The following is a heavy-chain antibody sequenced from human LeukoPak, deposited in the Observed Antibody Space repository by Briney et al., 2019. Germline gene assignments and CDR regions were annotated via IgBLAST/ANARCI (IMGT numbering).Heavy chain of an antibody. CDR1: GFTFGSHA. CDR3: GKTTVGYSSGQKPAWPVDY. D-gene: IGHD5-18*01. CDR2: IFGSGGSP. Sequence: GGSLRLSCEASGFTFGSHAMYWVRQAPGEGLEWVAGIFGSGGSPHYADPVKGRFTISRDNSRNTVYLQINSLRAEDTAVYYCGKTTVGYSSGQKPAWPVDYWGQGTLVTVSS. J-gene: IGHJ4*02. V-gene: IGHV3-23*01.